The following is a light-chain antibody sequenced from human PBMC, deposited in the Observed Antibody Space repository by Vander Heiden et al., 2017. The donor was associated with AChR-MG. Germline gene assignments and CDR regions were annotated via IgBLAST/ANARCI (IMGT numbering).Light chain of an antibody. Sequence: SYELTPPPSVSVSPGQTARITCPGDALPKQYAYWYQQKPDQAPVLVIYKDSERPSGIPERFSGSSSGTTVTLTIGGVQAEDEADYYCQSADSSGPWVFGGGTKLTVL. CDR1: ALPKQY. CDR3: QSADSSGPWV. CDR2: KDS. J-gene: IGLJ3*02. V-gene: IGLV3-25*03.